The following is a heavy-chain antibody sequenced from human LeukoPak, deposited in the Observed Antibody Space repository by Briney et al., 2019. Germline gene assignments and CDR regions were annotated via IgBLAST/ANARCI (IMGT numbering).Heavy chain of an antibody. V-gene: IGHV3-20*04. CDR1: GFSFDDYG. CDR2: INWNGDRT. Sequence: PGGSLRLSCAASGFSFDDYGMSWVRHVPGKGLEWVTGINWNGDRTSYVDSVKGRFTISRDNAKNSLHLQMNSLRVEDTAFYYCTRKGVSGSSLRQFFDYWGQGTLVAVTS. D-gene: IGHD2-15*01. CDR3: TRKGVSGSSLRQFFDY. J-gene: IGHJ4*02.